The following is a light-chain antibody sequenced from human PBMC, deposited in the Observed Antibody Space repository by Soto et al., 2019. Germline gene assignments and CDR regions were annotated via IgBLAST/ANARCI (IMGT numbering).Light chain of an antibody. CDR3: SSYTSSSTLVV. J-gene: IGLJ2*01. CDR1: SSDVGGYNY. Sequence: QSALTQPASVSGSPGQSITISCTGNSSDVGGYNYVSWYQQHPGKAPKLMIYEVSNRPSGVSNCFSGSKSGNTASLTISGLQAEDEADYYCSSYTSSSTLVVFGGGTKLTVL. V-gene: IGLV2-14*01. CDR2: EVS.